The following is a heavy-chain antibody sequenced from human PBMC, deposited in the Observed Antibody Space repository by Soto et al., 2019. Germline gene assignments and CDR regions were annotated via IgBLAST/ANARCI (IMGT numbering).Heavy chain of an antibody. J-gene: IGHJ4*02. Sequence: GGSLRLSCTASGFIFRNYVMTWVRQAPGKGLEWVSSIIGSGGTTYYTDSVRGRFTISRDNSKNSLYLQMNSLRAEDTAVYYCARDYNDFWRGHFAYWGQGSLVTVSS. D-gene: IGHD3-3*01. V-gene: IGHV3-23*01. CDR2: IIGSGGTT. CDR3: ARDYNDFWRGHFAY. CDR1: GFIFRNYV.